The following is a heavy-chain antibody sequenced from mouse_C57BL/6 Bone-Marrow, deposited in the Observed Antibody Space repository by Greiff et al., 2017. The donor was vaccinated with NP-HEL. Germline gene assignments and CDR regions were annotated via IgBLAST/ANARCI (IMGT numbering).Heavy chain of an antibody. J-gene: IGHJ2*01. CDR2: IDPSDSET. CDR1: GYTFTSYW. Sequence: QVQLQQPGAELVRPGSSVKLSCKASGYTFTSYWMHWVKQRPIQGLEWIGNIDPSDSETHYNQKFKDKATLTADKSSSTAYMQLSSLTSDDSAVYYCARDDGYYVLFDYWGQGTTLTVSS. D-gene: IGHD2-3*01. V-gene: IGHV1-52*01. CDR3: ARDDGYYVLFDY.